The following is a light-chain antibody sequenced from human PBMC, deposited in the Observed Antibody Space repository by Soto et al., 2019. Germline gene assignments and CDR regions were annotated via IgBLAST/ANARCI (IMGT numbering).Light chain of an antibody. CDR2: DAS. V-gene: IGKV1-5*01. Sequence: DIQLTQSPSTLSASVGDRVTITCRASHDVNYWLAWYQQKPGNAPQLLIYDASSLESGGPSRCSGSGSGTEFTLSISGLQSDDFASYFCQQCDSFPWTFGQGTKVEVK. CDR1: HDVNYW. CDR3: QQCDSFPWT. J-gene: IGKJ1*01.